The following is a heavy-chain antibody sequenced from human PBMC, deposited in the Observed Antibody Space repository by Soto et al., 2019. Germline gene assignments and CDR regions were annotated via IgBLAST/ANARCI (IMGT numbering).Heavy chain of an antibody. CDR3: GTEGKDGSVKGGFDK. J-gene: IGHJ4*02. D-gene: IGHD3-22*01. V-gene: IGHV3-33*01. CDR2: IWYDGSNK. Sequence: QVQLVESGGGVVQPGRSLRLSCAASGFSFSSYGMNWVRQSPGKGLEWVAVIWYDGSNKFYGISVKGRFTISSDNSTNTLYLQMHSLREEERSGYYCGTEGKDGSVKGGFDKWGQGALVTVSS. CDR1: GFSFSSYG.